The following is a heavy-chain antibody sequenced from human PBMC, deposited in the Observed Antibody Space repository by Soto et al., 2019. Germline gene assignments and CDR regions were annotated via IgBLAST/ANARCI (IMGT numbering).Heavy chain of an antibody. CDR2: IYYSGST. CDR3: ARTTVTRGYYYYYMDV. Sequence: SETLSLTCTVSGGSISSSSYYWGWIRQPPGKGLEWIGSIYYSGSTYYNPSLKSRVTISVDTSKNQFSLKLSSVTAADTAVYYCARTTVTRGYYYYYMDVWGKGTRVTVSS. V-gene: IGHV4-39*01. J-gene: IGHJ6*03. D-gene: IGHD4-17*01. CDR1: GGSISSSSYY.